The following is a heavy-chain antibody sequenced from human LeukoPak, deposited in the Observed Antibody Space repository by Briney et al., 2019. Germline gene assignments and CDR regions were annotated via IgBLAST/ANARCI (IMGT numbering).Heavy chain of an antibody. CDR1: GFIFSHHG. V-gene: IGHV3-33*01. Sequence: GGSLRLSCAASGFIFSHHGMHWVRQAPGKGLEWVAVIWSDATNRFYADFVKGRFTISRDNSQNTVFLQMNSLRVKDTAIYYCARDAQRGFDYSNSLKYWGHGTLVTVSS. CDR3: ARDAQRGFDYSNSLKY. CDR2: IWSDATNR. J-gene: IGHJ4*01. D-gene: IGHD4-11*01.